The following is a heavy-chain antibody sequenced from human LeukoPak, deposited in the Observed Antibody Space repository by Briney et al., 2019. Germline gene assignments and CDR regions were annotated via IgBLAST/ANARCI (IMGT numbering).Heavy chain of an antibody. CDR3: AKDYYGSGSYYNPSALDY. J-gene: IGHJ4*02. Sequence: GRSLRLSCAASGFTFDDYAMHWVRQAPGKGLEWVSAISGSGGSTYYADSVKGRFTISRDNSKNTLYLQMNSLRAEDTAVYYCAKDYYGSGSYYNPSALDYWGQGTLVTVSS. V-gene: IGHV3-23*01. CDR2: ISGSGGST. CDR1: GFTFDDYA. D-gene: IGHD3-10*01.